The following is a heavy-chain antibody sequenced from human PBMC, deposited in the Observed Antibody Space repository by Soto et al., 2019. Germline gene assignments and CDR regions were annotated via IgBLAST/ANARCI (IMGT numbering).Heavy chain of an antibody. CDR1: GGSISSSSYY. Sequence: QLQLQESGPGLVKPSETLSLTCTVSGGSISSSSYYWGWIRQSPGKGLEWIGSIYYSGSTYYNPFLKSRVTISVDTSKNQFSLKLSSVTAADTAVYYCARHFVGEMATIQELKMDYWGQGTLVTVSS. J-gene: IGHJ4*02. V-gene: IGHV4-39*01. CDR2: IYYSGST. D-gene: IGHD5-12*01. CDR3: ARHFVGEMATIQELKMDY.